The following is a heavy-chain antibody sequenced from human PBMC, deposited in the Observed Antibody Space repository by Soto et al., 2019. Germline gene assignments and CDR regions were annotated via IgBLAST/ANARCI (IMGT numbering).Heavy chain of an antibody. J-gene: IGHJ6*02. CDR3: ARVGGSGAPYYYYGMDV. CDR1: GYRLTSYC. CDR2: IYPGDSDT. Sequence: GESLKISCKSSGYRLTSYCIAWVRQMPGRGPEWMGIIYPGDSDTRYSPSFQDQVTISADKSISTAYLHWSSLKASDTAMYYCARVGGSGAPYYYYGMDVWGQGTTVTVSS. D-gene: IGHD1-26*01. V-gene: IGHV5-51*01.